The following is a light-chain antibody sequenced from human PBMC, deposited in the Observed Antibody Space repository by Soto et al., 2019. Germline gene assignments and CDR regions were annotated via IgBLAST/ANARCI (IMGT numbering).Light chain of an antibody. J-gene: IGLJ1*01. CDR1: DTDIGAYNY. Sequence: QSALTQPASVSESPGQSITISCTGTDTDIGAYNYVAWYQQHPGKAPKLLIFEVNNRPSGVSTRFSGSNSGNTASLTISGLQAEDEADYFCSSYTTSDTLLFGPGAKVTVL. CDR3: SSYTTSDTLL. V-gene: IGLV2-14*01. CDR2: EVN.